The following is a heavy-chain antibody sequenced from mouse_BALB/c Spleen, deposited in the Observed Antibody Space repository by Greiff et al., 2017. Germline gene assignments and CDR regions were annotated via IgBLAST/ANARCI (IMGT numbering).Heavy chain of an antibody. Sequence: VQRVESGPGLVQPSQSLSITCTVSGFSLTSYGVHWARQYPGKGLEWLGVIWSGGSTDYNAAFISRLSISKDNSKSQLFFKMNSLQANDTAIYYCARKNYYGYGDAMDYWGQGTSVTVSS. CDR2: IWSGGST. D-gene: IGHD1-2*01. J-gene: IGHJ4*01. V-gene: IGHV2-2*02. CDR1: GFSLTSYG. CDR3: ARKNYYGYGDAMDY.